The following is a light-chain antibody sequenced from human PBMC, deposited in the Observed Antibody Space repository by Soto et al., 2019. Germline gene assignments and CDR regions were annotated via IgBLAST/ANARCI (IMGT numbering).Light chain of an antibody. V-gene: IGKV3-20*01. CDR2: SAY. CDR1: QSVSSAY. J-gene: IGKJ2*01. Sequence: EIVLTQSPGTLSLSPRERVTLSCRASQSVSSAYLAWYQQKHGQPPRLLIYSAYNRATGIPDRFSGSGSATHFTLTISSLEPEDFAMYFCQQYGSSPTFGQGTYLHVK. CDR3: QQYGSSPT.